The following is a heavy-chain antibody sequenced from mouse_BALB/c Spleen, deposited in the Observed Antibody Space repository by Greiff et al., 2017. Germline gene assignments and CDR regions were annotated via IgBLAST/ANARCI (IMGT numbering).Heavy chain of an antibody. CDR1: GFTFSSYA. Sequence: EVQRVESGGGLVKPGGSLKLSCAASGFTFSSYAMSWVRQTPEKRLEWVATISSGGSYTYYPDSVKGRFTISRDNAKNTLYLQMSSLRSEDTAMYYCARGRDYGRGGKYFDVWGAGTTVTVSS. D-gene: IGHD1-1*01. CDR2: ISSGGSYT. J-gene: IGHJ1*01. V-gene: IGHV5-9-3*01. CDR3: ARGRDYGRGGKYFDV.